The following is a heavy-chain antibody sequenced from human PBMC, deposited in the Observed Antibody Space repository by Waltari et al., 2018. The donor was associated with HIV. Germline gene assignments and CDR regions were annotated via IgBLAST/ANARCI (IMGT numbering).Heavy chain of an antibody. CDR3: ARDRYTGSSDFDY. CDR2: INTDGSDT. V-gene: IGHV3-74*01. Sequence: EVQLVESGGGLVQPGGSLRLSCAASGFTFCSSWMHWVRQAPGKGLVWVSRINTDGSDTRYGDSVKGRFTISRDNAKNTLYLQMNSLRDEDTAMYYCARDRYTGSSDFDYWGQGTLVSVSS. CDR1: GFTFCSSW. D-gene: IGHD1-26*01. J-gene: IGHJ4*02.